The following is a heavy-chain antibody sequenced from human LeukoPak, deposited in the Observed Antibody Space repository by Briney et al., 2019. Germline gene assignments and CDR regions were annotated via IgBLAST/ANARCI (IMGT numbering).Heavy chain of an antibody. CDR3: TRWRETSVFDY. V-gene: IGHV3-49*04. CDR2: IRSKAYGETT. CDR1: GFTFGDYE. Sequence: SGGSLRLSCTASGFTFGDYEMTWVRQAPGKGLEFVASIRSKAYGETTEYGASVEGRFTISRADSTAIAYLQMDSLRTEDTAVYYCTRWRETSVFDYWGQGTLVTVSS. J-gene: IGHJ4*02.